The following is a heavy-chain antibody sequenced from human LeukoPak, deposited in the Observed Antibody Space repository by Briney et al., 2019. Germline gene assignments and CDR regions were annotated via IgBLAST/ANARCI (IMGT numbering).Heavy chain of an antibody. CDR1: GFTFSSYA. CDR2: ISYDGSNK. V-gene: IGHV3-30-3*01. Sequence: GRSLRLSCAASGFTFSSYAMHWVRQAPGKGLEWVAVISYDGSNKYYADSVKGRFTISRDNSKNTLYLQMNSLRAEDTAVYYCARTPGGTMVREYYFDYWGQGTLVTVSS. J-gene: IGHJ4*02. D-gene: IGHD3-10*01. CDR3: ARTPGGTMVREYYFDY.